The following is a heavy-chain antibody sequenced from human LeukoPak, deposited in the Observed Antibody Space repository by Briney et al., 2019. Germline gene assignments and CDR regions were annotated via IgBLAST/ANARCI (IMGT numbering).Heavy chain of an antibody. Sequence: PGRSLRLSCAASGFTFSSYAMHWVRQAPGKGLEWVAVISYDGSNKYYADSVKGRFTISRDNSKNTLYLQMNSLRAEDTAVYYCARDRSLNGMDVWGQGTTVTVSS. CDR2: ISYDGSNK. D-gene: IGHD3-16*02. CDR3: ARDRSLNGMDV. J-gene: IGHJ6*02. CDR1: GFTFSSYA. V-gene: IGHV3-30-3*01.